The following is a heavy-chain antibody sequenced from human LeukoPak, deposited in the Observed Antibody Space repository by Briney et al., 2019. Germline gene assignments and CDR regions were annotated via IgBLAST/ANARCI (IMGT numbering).Heavy chain of an antibody. D-gene: IGHD6-19*01. CDR3: ARGLRIAVAGSYYFDY. CDR1: GGSISSGDYY. J-gene: IGHJ4*02. Sequence: PSQTLSLTCTVSGGSISSGDYYWSWIRQPPGKGLEWIRYIYYSGSTYYNPSLKSRVTISVDTSKNQFSLKLSSVTAADTAVYYCARGLRIAVAGSYYFDYWGQGTLVTVSS. V-gene: IGHV4-30-4*01. CDR2: IYYSGST.